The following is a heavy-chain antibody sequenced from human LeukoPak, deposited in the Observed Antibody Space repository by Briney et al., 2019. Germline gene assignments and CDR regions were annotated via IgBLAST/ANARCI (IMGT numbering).Heavy chain of an antibody. J-gene: IGHJ4*02. CDR2: MNPNSGNT. CDR3: TRSVRNGHIDY. D-gene: IGHD2-21*01. V-gene: IGHV1-8*02. CDR1: GYTFTSYY. Sequence: ASVKVSCKASGYTFTSYYMHWVRQAPGQGVEGMGWMNPNSGNTGYAQKFQGRVTMTRSTYISTAYMELSSLRFEDTAVYYYTRSVRNGHIDYWRQGTLVTVSS.